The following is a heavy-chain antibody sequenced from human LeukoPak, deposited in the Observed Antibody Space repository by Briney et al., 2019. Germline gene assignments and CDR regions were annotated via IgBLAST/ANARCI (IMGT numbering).Heavy chain of an antibody. CDR3: ARDRHDFWSGSLDY. CDR2: ISSSGSTI. J-gene: IGHJ4*02. V-gene: IGHV3-48*03. Sequence: GGSLRLSCAASGFTFSSYEMNWVRQAPGKGLEWVSYISSSGSTIYYADSVKGRFTISRDNAKNSLYLQMNSLRAEDTAVYYCARDRHDFWSGSLDYWGQGTLVTVSS. CDR1: GFTFSSYE. D-gene: IGHD3-3*01.